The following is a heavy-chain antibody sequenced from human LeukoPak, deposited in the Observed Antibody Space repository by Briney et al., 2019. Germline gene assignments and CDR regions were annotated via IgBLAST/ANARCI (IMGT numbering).Heavy chain of an antibody. Sequence: SETLSLTCTVSGVSISSITDYWSWIRQSPGKGLGWIGSMSYSRSAYYNPSLGSRVTISVDKSKNQFSLKLSSVTAADTAVYYCARGSYMFDYWGQGTLVTVSS. CDR3: ARGSYMFDY. CDR2: MSYSRSA. V-gene: IGHV4-39*07. CDR1: GVSISSITDY. J-gene: IGHJ4*02. D-gene: IGHD1-26*01.